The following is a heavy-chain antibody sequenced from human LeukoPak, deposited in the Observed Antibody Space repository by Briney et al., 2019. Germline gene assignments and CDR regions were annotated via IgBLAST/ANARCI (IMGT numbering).Heavy chain of an antibody. J-gene: IGHJ4*02. CDR1: GYTFTSYD. Sequence: ASVKLSCKASGYTFTSYDTNWVRQATGQGPEWMGWMNPNSGNTGYAQQFQGRVTMTRTTSTSTAYMELSSLRSDDTAVYYCARGWFGQLLQDYRGQGTLVTVSS. V-gene: IGHV1-8*01. D-gene: IGHD3-10*01. CDR2: MNPNSGNT. CDR3: ARGWFGQLLQDY.